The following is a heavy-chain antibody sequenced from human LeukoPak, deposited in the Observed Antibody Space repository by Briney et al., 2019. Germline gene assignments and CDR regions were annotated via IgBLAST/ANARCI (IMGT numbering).Heavy chain of an antibody. D-gene: IGHD3-22*01. CDR1: GVSISSYY. CDR3: ARDTYYYDSSGYLSFDY. CDR2: IHTSGST. Sequence: SETLSLTCTVSGVSISSYYWSWIRQSAGKGLEWIGRIHTSGSTYYTPSLKSRVTMSVDTSKNQFSLKLSSVTAADTAVYYCARDTYYYDSSGYLSFDYWGQGTLVTVSS. J-gene: IGHJ4*02. V-gene: IGHV4-4*07.